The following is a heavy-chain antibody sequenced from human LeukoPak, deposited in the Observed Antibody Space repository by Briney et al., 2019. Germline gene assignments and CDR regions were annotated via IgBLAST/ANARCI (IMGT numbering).Heavy chain of an antibody. CDR1: GFTFDDYA. CDR3: AKGPALYYYDSSGYDY. CDR2: ISWNSGSI. J-gene: IGHJ4*02. V-gene: IGHV3-9*01. D-gene: IGHD3-22*01. Sequence: GRSLRLSCAASGFTFDDYAMHWVRHAPGKSLEWVSGISWNSGSIGYADSVKGRFTISRDNAKNSLYLQMNSLRAEDTALYYCAKGPALYYYDSSGYDYWGQGTLVTVSS.